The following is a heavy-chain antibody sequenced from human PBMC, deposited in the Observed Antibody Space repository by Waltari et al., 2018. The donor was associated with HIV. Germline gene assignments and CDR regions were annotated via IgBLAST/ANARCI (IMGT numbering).Heavy chain of an antibody. CDR1: GLTFRNYG. D-gene: IGHD6-13*01. CDR2: ISGSGGST. J-gene: IGHJ6*02. Sequence: EVQVLESGGALVQPGGSLRLSCAASGLTFRNYGMSWVRQAPGKGLEGVSTISGSGGSTYYADSVKGRFTVSRDNSKNTLYLQMNSLRAEDTAVYFCVKEHQYSHSWYSYYGMDVWGQGTTVTVSS. CDR3: VKEHQYSHSWYSYYGMDV. V-gene: IGHV3-23*01.